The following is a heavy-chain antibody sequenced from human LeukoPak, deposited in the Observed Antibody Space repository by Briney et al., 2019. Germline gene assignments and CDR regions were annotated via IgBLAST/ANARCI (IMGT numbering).Heavy chain of an antibody. CDR2: MNPNSGNT. CDR1: GYTFTSYD. CDR3: ARGREYCSSTSCYHNWFDP. J-gene: IGHJ5*02. Sequence: ASVKVSCKASGYTFTSYDINWVRQATGQGLEWMGWMNPNSGNTGYAQKFQGRVAITRNTSISTAYMELSSLRSEDTAVYYCARGREYCSSTSCYHNWFDPWGQGTLVTVSS. V-gene: IGHV1-8*03. D-gene: IGHD2-2*01.